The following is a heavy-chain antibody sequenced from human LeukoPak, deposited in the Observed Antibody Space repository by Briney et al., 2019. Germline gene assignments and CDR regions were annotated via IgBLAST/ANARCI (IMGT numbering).Heavy chain of an antibody. CDR2: ISWNSGSI. D-gene: IGHD3-10*01. J-gene: IGHJ6*03. CDR1: GFTFSNYW. Sequence: GGSLSLSCAASGFTFSNYWMHWVRQAPGKGLEWVSGISWNSGSIGYAESVKGRFTISRDSARNSLYLQMNNLRAEDTALYYCAKDMVRGVIGYDHNYYYMDVWGKGTTVTISS. CDR3: AKDMVRGVIGYDHNYYYMDV. V-gene: IGHV3-9*01.